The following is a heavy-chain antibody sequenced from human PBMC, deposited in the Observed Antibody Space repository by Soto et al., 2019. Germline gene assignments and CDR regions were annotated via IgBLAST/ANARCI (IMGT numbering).Heavy chain of an antibody. V-gene: IGHV3-74*01. D-gene: IGHD3-10*01. CDR1: GFTFSSFW. CDR3: AKRGVDTFGLSY. J-gene: IGHJ4*02. Sequence: EVQLVESGGGLVQPGGSLRLSCAVSGFTFSSFWMHWVRQAPGEGLVWVSRINTDGSSTSYADSVKGRFTISRDNAKNTLYLQMNSLRVEGTAMYYCAKRGVDTFGLSYWGQGTRVTVSS. CDR2: INTDGSST.